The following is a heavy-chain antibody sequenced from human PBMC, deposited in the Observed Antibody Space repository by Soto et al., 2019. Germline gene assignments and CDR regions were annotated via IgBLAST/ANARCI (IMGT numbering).Heavy chain of an antibody. CDR2: IYHSGSI. D-gene: IGHD3-22*01. V-gene: IGHV4-59*01. Sequence: PSETLSLTCTVSGGSISSYYWSWIRQPPGKGLEWIGFIYHSGSINYNPSLKSRVSISIDMSKNQFSLKLSSVTAADTAVYYCARAGDYYEISGCFDYWGQGALVTVSS. J-gene: IGHJ4*02. CDR1: GGSISSYY. CDR3: ARAGDYYEISGCFDY.